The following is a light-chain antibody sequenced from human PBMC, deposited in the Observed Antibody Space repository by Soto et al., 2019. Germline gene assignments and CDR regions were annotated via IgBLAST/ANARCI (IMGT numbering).Light chain of an antibody. CDR3: QQYNNWPPNT. J-gene: IGKJ2*01. V-gene: IGKV3-15*01. CDR2: GAS. CDR1: QSVSSN. Sequence: EIVMTQSPATLSVSPGERATLSCRASQSVSSNLAWYQQKPGQAPRLLIYGASTRATGIPARFSGSGSGAEFTLTIGSLQSEDFAVYYCQQYNNWPPNTFGQGTKVDIK.